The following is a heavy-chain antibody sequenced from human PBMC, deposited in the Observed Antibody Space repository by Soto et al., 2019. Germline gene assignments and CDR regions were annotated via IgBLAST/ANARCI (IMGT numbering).Heavy chain of an antibody. Sequence: QVQLVESGGGGFQLGRSLRPSCAAPGFTFSSYGMHWVRQAPGKGLGGVAVISYDGSNKYYAASVKGRFTISRDNSKNTLYLQMNSLRAEDTAVYYCAKREVIFGVVSGAFDIWGQGTMVTVSS. D-gene: IGHD3-3*01. CDR2: ISYDGSNK. J-gene: IGHJ3*02. CDR1: GFTFSSYG. V-gene: IGHV3-30*18. CDR3: AKREVIFGVVSGAFDI.